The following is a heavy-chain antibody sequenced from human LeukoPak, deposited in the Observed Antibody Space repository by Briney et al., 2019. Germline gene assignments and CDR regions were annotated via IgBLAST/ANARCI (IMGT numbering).Heavy chain of an antibody. V-gene: IGHV6-1*01. D-gene: IGHD3-10*01. Sequence: SQTLSLTCAISGDRVSSNIAAWNWIRQSPSRGREWLGRTYYRSKWYSEYAVSVKSRISIIADTSKNQFSLQLNSVTPEDTAVYYCARGDYGSGSYYNGYYFDYWGLGTLVTVSS. CDR1: GDRVSSNIAA. J-gene: IGHJ4*02. CDR2: TYYRSKWYS. CDR3: ARGDYGSGSYYNGYYFDY.